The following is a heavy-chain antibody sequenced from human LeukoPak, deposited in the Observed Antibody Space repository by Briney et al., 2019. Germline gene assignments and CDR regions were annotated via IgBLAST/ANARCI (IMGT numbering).Heavy chain of an antibody. V-gene: IGHV3-30*18. CDR1: GFTFSSYG. CDR2: ISYDGSNK. D-gene: IGHD5-18*01. CDR3: AKDERYSYGRMNYYYYGMDV. J-gene: IGHJ6*02. Sequence: GGSLRLSCAASGFTFSSYGMHWVRQAPGKGLEWVAVISYDGSNKYYADSVKGRFTISRDNSKNTLYLQMNSLRAEDTAVYYCAKDERYSYGRMNYYYYGMDVWGQGTTVTVSS.